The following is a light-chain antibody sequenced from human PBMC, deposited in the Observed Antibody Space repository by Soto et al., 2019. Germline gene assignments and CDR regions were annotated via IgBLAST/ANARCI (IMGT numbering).Light chain of an antibody. CDR3: SSFTSTTSLYV. Sequence: QSALAQPAPVSGSPGQSITISCTGTGSDIAGYNYVSWFQQHPGKAPKLMMYQVTIRPSGVSTRFSGAKSGNTASLTISGLQAEDEAEYYCSSFTSTTSLYVFGTGTKVTVL. CDR1: GSDIAGYNY. V-gene: IGLV2-14*01. CDR2: QVT. J-gene: IGLJ1*01.